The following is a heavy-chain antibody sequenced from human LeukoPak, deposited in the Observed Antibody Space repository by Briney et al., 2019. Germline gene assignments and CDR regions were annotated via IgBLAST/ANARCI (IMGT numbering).Heavy chain of an antibody. J-gene: IGHJ4*02. Sequence: GGSLRLSCVASGFTFSSYTLHWVRQAPGKGLEWVAVMSYDGSHKFHADSVKGRFTISRDNSKNTLYLQMSSLRAEDTAIYFCARDVGGYAFDYWGQGTLVTVSS. D-gene: IGHD5-12*01. CDR2: MSYDGSHK. V-gene: IGHV3-30*04. CDR1: GFTFSSYT. CDR3: ARDVGGYAFDY.